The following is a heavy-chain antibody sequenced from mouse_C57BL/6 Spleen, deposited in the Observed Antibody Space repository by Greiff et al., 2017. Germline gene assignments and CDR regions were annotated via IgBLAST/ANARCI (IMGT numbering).Heavy chain of an antibody. V-gene: IGHV5-4*01. CDR3: ARDNYGSSFDY. CDR1: GFTFSSYA. CDR2: ISDGGSYT. D-gene: IGHD1-1*01. J-gene: IGHJ2*01. Sequence: EVQVVESGGGLVKPGGSLKLSCAASGFTFSSYAMSWVRQTPEKRLEWVATISDGGSYTYYPDNVKGRFPISRDNAKNNLYLQMSHLKSEDTAMYYCARDNYGSSFDYWGQGTTLTVSS.